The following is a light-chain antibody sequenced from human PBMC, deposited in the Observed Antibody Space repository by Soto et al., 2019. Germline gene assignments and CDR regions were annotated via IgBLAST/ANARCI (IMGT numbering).Light chain of an antibody. Sequence: QYVLTQPPSVSGAPGQRVTISCTGTSSNIGTFSDVHWYQHLPGRAPKVLIYGNNNRPSGVPDRFSGSKSGTSASLAITGLQADDEGDYYCQSYDSSLTAVILGGGTKLTVL. CDR2: GNN. CDR3: QSYDSSLTAVI. CDR1: SSNIGTFSD. J-gene: IGLJ2*01. V-gene: IGLV1-40*01.